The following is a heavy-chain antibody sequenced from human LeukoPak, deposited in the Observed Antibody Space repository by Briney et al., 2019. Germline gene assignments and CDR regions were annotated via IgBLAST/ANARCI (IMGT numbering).Heavy chain of an antibody. D-gene: IGHD3-3*01. CDR2: IRSNTEGGTT. Sequence: KPGGSLRLSCAASGFSFTNAWMTWVRQAPGKGLEWVGRIRSNTEGGTTDYAAPVKGRFSISRDDSRNTPYLQMNSLKTEDTAVYHCTRDLYWVFDWGQETLVTVSS. CDR3: TRDLYWVFD. J-gene: IGHJ4*02. CDR1: GFSFTNAW. V-gene: IGHV3-15*01.